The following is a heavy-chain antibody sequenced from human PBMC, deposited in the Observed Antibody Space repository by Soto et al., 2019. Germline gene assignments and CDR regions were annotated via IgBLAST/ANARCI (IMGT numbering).Heavy chain of an antibody. CDR2: ISGSGGST. D-gene: IGHD6-19*01. CDR3: AKDRREYSSGFNWFDP. J-gene: IGHJ5*02. V-gene: IGHV3-23*01. CDR1: GFTFSSYA. Sequence: PGGSLRLSCAASGFTFSSYAMSWVRQAPGKGLEWVSAISGSGGSTYYADSVKGRFTISRDNSKNTLYLQMNSLRVEDTAVYYCAKDRREYSSGFNWFDPWGQGTLVTVSS.